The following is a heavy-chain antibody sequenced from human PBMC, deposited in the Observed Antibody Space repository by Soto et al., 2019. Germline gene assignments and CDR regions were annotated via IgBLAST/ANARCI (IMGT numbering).Heavy chain of an antibody. J-gene: IGHJ4*02. CDR2: IKQDGSEK. V-gene: IGHV3-7*01. CDR3: ARDGALYCSGGSCYSDY. D-gene: IGHD2-15*01. Sequence: GGSLRLSCAASGFTFSSYWMSWVRQAPGKGLEWVANIKQDGSEKYYVDSVKGRFTISRENAKNSLYLQMNSLRAEDTAVYYCARDGALYCSGGSCYSDYWGQGTLVTVSS. CDR1: GFTFSSYW.